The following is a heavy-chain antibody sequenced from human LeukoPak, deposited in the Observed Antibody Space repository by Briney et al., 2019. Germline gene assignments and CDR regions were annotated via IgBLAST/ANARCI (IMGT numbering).Heavy chain of an antibody. J-gene: IGHJ4*02. CDR3: ARTYYYDSSGCFDY. D-gene: IGHD3-22*01. Sequence: GGSLRLSCAASGFTFSSYGMHWVRQAPGKGLEWVAVISYDGSNKYYADSVKGRFTISGDNSKNTLYLQMNSLRAEDTAVYYCARTYYYDSSGCFDYWGQGTLVTVSS. CDR1: GFTFSSYG. V-gene: IGHV3-30*03. CDR2: ISYDGSNK.